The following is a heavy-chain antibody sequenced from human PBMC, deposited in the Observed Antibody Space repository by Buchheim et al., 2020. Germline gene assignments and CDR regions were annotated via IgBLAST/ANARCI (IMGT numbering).Heavy chain of an antibody. D-gene: IGHD3-3*01. CDR2: IYYSGST. J-gene: IGHJ5*02. Sequence: QVQLQESGPGLVKPSQTLSLTCTVSGGSISSGGYYWSWIRQHPGKGLEWIGYIYYSGSTYYNPSLKSRVTISVDTSKNQFSLKLSSVTAADTAVYYCARDSDGPPDYDFWSGYYRSGGWFDPWGQGTL. CDR3: ARDSDGPPDYDFWSGYYRSGGWFDP. V-gene: IGHV4-31*03. CDR1: GGSISSGGYY.